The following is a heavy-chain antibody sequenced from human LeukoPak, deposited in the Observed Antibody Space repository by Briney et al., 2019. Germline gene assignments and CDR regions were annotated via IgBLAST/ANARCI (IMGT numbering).Heavy chain of an antibody. D-gene: IGHD5-18*01. CDR2: INHSGST. Sequence: SETLSLTCAVYGGSFSGYYWSWIRQPPGKGLKWIGEINHSGSTSYNPSLKSRVTISVDTSKNQFSLKLSSVTAADTAVYYCASGRRGYSYGHYYYGMDVWGQGTTVIVSS. CDR1: GGSFSGYY. CDR3: ASGRRGYSYGHYYYGMDV. J-gene: IGHJ6*02. V-gene: IGHV4-34*01.